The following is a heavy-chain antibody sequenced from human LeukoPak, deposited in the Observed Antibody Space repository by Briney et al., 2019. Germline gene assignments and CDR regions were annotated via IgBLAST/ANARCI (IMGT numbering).Heavy chain of an antibody. V-gene: IGHV4-59*01. D-gene: IGHD4-17*01. Sequence: PSETLSLTCTVSGGSISIYYWSWIRQPPGKGLEWIGYISKSGSTNYNPSLKSRVTISLDTSKNQFSLKLSSVTAADTAMYYCARVTVTTREYYFDYWGQGTLVTVSS. CDR3: ARVTVTTREYYFDY. CDR2: ISKSGST. CDR1: GGSISIYY. J-gene: IGHJ4*02.